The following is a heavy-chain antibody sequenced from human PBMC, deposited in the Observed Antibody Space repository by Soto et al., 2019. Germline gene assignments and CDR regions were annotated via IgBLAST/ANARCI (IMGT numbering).Heavy chain of an antibody. CDR1: GFTFGDYY. Sequence: PGGSLRLSCAASGFTFGDYYMSWIRQAPGKGLEWVSYISSSSSYTNYADSVKGRFTISRDNAKNSLYLQMNSLRAEDTAVYYCARVEDIVVVPAAFDIWGQGTMVTVSS. CDR3: ARVEDIVVVPAAFDI. CDR2: ISSSSSYT. J-gene: IGHJ3*02. D-gene: IGHD2-2*01. V-gene: IGHV3-11*06.